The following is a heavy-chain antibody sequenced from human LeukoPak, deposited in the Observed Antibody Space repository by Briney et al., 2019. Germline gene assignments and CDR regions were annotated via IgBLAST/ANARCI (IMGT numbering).Heavy chain of an antibody. CDR2: IYYSGST. CDR1: GGSISSSSYY. CDR3: ARLDTAMVFDY. V-gene: IGHV4-39*01. Sequence: RSETLSLTCTVSGGSISSSSYYWGWIRQPPGKGLEWIGLIYYSGSTYYNPSLKSRVTISVDTSKNQFSLKLSSVTAADTAVYYCARLDTAMVFDYWGQGTLVTVSS. J-gene: IGHJ4*02. D-gene: IGHD5-18*01.